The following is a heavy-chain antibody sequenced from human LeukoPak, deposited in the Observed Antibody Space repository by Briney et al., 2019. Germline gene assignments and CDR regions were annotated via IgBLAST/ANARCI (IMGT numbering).Heavy chain of an antibody. CDR2: IIPIFGTA. CDR1: GGTFSSYA. D-gene: IGHD3-22*01. CDR3: ARKKYYYDRTFDI. J-gene: IGHJ3*02. V-gene: IGHV1-69*13. Sequence: SVKVSCKASGGTFSSYAISWVRQAPGQGLEWMGGIIPIFGTANYAQKFQGRVTITADESTSTAYMELSSLRSEDTAVYYCARKKYYYDRTFDIWGQGTMVTVSS.